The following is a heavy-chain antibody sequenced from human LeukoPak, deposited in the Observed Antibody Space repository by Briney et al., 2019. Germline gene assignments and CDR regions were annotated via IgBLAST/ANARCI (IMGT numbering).Heavy chain of an antibody. CDR2: ISHSGST. Sequence: PSETLSLTCSVTDYPINSGYFWGWIRQPPQKGLEWIATISHSGSTYFNPSLKSRVIVSIDASKNQFSLNLTSVTAADTAVYCCAREHCAGGYRYFLDYWGQGTLVTVSS. D-gene: IGHD3-16*02. CDR3: AREHCAGGYRYFLDY. CDR1: DYPINSGYF. V-gene: IGHV4-38-2*02. J-gene: IGHJ4*02.